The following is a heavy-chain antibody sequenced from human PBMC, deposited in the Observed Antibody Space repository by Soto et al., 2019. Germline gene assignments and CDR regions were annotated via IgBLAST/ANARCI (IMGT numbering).Heavy chain of an antibody. CDR2: ISSSSSYI. CDR1: GFTFSSYS. Sequence: GGSLRLSCAASGFTFSSYSMSWVRQAPGKGLEWVSSISSSSSYIYYADSVKGRFTISRDNAKNSLYLQMNSLRAEDTAVYYCARDPSSWYDYWGQGTLVTVSS. D-gene: IGHD6-13*01. CDR3: ARDPSSWYDY. V-gene: IGHV3-21*01. J-gene: IGHJ4*02.